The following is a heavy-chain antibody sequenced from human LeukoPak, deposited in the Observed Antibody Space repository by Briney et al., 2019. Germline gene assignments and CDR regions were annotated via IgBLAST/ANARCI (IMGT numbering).Heavy chain of an antibody. Sequence: GGSLRLSPAASGSTFSDYKMRPICQAPGKGLEWVSYISRSETTIYYADSVKGRFTISRDNAQNSLFLQMNSLRADDTAVYYCAGHDNTGHDVFEIWGQGTMVTVSS. CDR2: ISRSETTI. CDR3: AGHDNTGHDVFEI. V-gene: IGHV3-11*01. D-gene: IGHD3-22*01. J-gene: IGHJ3*02. CDR1: GSTFSDYK.